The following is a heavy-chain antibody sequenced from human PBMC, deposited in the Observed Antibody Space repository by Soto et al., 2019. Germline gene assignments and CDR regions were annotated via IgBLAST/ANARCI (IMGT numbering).Heavy chain of an antibody. CDR3: AKSALRLTGYYIGWFDP. CDR2: ISYDGSNK. CDR1: GFTFSSYG. J-gene: IGHJ5*02. D-gene: IGHD3-9*01. V-gene: IGHV3-30*18. Sequence: TGGSLRLSCAASGFTFSSYGMHWVRQAPGKGLEWVAVISYDGSNKYYADSVKGRFTTSRDNSKNTLYLQMNSLRAEDSAVYYCAKSALRLTGYYIGWFDPWGQGTLVTVSS.